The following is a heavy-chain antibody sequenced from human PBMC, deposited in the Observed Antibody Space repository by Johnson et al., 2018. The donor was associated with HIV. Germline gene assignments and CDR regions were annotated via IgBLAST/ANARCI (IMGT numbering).Heavy chain of an antibody. CDR1: GFTVSSNY. Sequence: VQLVESGGGLIQPGGSLRLSCAASGFTVSSNYMSWVRQAPGQGLEWVSGISWNSGSIGYADSVKGRFTISRDNSKNTLYLQMNSLRAEDTAVYYCAKSIAAAGTNAFDIWGQGTMVTVSS. CDR2: SWNSGSI. CDR3: AKSIAAAGTNAFDI. D-gene: IGHD6-13*01. V-gene: IGHV3-66*03. J-gene: IGHJ3*02.